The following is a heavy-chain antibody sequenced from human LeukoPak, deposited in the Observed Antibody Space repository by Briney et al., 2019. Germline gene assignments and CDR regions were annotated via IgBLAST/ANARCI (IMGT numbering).Heavy chain of an antibody. CDR1: GYTFTSYA. V-gene: IGHV7-4-1*02. Sequence: XSVKVSCKASGYTFTSYAMNWVRQAPGQGLEWMGWINTNTGNPTYAQGFTGRFVFSLDTSVSTAYLQISSLKAEDTAVYYCARDLAVTTSPSRYDYWGQGTLVTVSS. CDR3: ARDLAVTTSPSRYDY. CDR2: INTNTGNP. J-gene: IGHJ4*02. D-gene: IGHD4-17*01.